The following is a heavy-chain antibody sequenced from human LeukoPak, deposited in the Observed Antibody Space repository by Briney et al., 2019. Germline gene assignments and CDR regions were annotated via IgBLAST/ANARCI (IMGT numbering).Heavy chain of an antibody. CDR2: IYSGGTT. Sequence: GGSLRLSCAASGFTVSSNYINWVRQAPGMGLEWVSPIYSGGTTYYADSVKGRFTISRDNSKNTVHLQMNNLRAEDTAMYFCARRLYIVRGAFDIWGQGTMVTVSS. V-gene: IGHV3-53*01. CDR3: ARRLYIVRGAFDI. J-gene: IGHJ3*02. CDR1: GFTVSSNY. D-gene: IGHD2/OR15-2a*01.